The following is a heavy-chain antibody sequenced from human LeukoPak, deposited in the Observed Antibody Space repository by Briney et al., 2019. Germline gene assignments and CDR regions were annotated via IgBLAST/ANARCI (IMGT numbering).Heavy chain of an antibody. CDR1: GFAFSSYA. CDR3: ARDPYSSSWYYFDY. D-gene: IGHD6-13*01. CDR2: ISYDGSNK. V-gene: IGHV3-30-3*01. Sequence: GGSLRLSCAASGFAFSSYAMHWVRQAPGKGLEWVAVISYDGSNKYYADSVKGRFTISRDNSKNTLYLQMNSLRAEDTAVYYCARDPYSSSWYYFDYWGQGTLVTVSS. J-gene: IGHJ4*02.